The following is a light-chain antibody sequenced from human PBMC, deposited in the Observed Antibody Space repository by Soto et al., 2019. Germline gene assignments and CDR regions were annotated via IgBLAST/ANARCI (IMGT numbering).Light chain of an antibody. J-gene: IGLJ3*02. CDR3: SSYTISITQ. Sequence: QSALTQPASVSGSPGQSITISCTGTSSDVGGYNSVSWYQQHPGKAPRLMIYEVSSRPSGVSNRFSGSKSGNTASLTISGLQAEDEADYYCSSYTISITQFGGGTKLTVL. V-gene: IGLV2-14*01. CDR1: SSDVGGYNS. CDR2: EVS.